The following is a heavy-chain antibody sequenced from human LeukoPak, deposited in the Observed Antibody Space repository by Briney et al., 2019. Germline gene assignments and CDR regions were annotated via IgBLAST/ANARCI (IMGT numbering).Heavy chain of an antibody. CDR1: GGSISSGGYY. V-gene: IGHV4-31*03. D-gene: IGHD6-13*01. CDR3: ARDRGGAAAGTDNWFDP. J-gene: IGHJ5*02. Sequence: SQTLSLTCTVSGGSISSGGYYWSWIRQHPGKGLEWIGYIYYSGSTYYNPSLKSRVTISVGTSKNQFSLKLSSVTAADTAVYYCARDRGGAAAGTDNWFDPWGQGTLVTVSS. CDR2: IYYSGST.